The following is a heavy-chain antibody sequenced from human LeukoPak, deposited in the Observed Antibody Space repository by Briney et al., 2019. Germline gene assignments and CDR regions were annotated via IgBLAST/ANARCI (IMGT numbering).Heavy chain of an antibody. CDR2: IYTSGST. Sequence: PSQTLSLTCTVSGGSISSGSYYWSWIRQPAGKGLEWIGRIYTSGSTNYNPSLKSRVTISVDTSKNQFSLKLSSVTAADTAVYHCARAKWSGYYNDYWGQGTLVTVSS. CDR3: ARAKWSGYYNDY. D-gene: IGHD3-3*01. V-gene: IGHV4-61*02. CDR1: GGSISSGSYY. J-gene: IGHJ4*02.